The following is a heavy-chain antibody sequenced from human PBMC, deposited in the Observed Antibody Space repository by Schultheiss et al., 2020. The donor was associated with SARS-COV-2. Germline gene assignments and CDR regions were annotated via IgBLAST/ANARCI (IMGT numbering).Heavy chain of an antibody. Sequence: SETLSLTCTVSGGSINNYYWSWVRQPPGKGLEWIGEVNRSGGTNYNPSLKSRVTISVDTSKNQFFLKLSSVTAADTAVYYCARFPPNWYFDLWGRGTLVTVSS. CDR3: ARFPPNWYFDL. CDR2: VNRSGGT. J-gene: IGHJ2*01. CDR1: GGSINNYY. V-gene: IGHV4-34*01.